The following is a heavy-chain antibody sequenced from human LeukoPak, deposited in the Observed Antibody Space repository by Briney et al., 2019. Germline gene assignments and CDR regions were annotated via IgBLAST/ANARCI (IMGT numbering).Heavy chain of an antibody. J-gene: IGHJ4*02. CDR1: GGSISSGGHY. D-gene: IGHD6-13*01. CDR2: IYYSGFT. Sequence: PSQTLSLTCTVSGGSISSGGHYWSWIRQHPGKGLEWIGCIYYSGFTYYNPSLKSRVTISVDSSENQLSLKLTSVTAADTAVYYCAGGFDSSRTGYWGQGTLVTVSS. CDR3: AGGFDSSRTGY. V-gene: IGHV4-31*03.